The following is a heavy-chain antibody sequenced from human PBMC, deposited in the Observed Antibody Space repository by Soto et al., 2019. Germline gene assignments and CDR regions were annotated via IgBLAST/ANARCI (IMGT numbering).Heavy chain of an antibody. CDR1: GYTFTSYY. CDR3: ARARNSSGWYYYYYGMDV. Sequence: ASVKVSCKASGYTFTSYYMHWVRQPPGQGLEWMGIINPSGGSTSYAQKFQGRVTMTRDTSTSIVYMELSSLRSEDTAVYYCARARNSSGWYYYYYGMDVWGQGTTVTVSS. V-gene: IGHV1-46*01. D-gene: IGHD6-19*01. J-gene: IGHJ6*02. CDR2: INPSGGST.